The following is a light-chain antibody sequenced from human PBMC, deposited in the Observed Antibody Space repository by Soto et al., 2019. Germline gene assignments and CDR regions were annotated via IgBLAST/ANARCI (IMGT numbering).Light chain of an antibody. CDR3: QSYDSSLSVV. J-gene: IGLJ2*01. CDR2: GNS. V-gene: IGLV1-40*01. Sequence: QSVLTQPPSVSGAPGQRLTITCTGSSSNIGAGYDVHWYQQLPGTAPKLLIYGNSNRPSGVPDRFSGSKSGTSASLAITKLQAEDEADYYCQSYDSSLSVVFGGRTKLTVL. CDR1: SSNIGAGYD.